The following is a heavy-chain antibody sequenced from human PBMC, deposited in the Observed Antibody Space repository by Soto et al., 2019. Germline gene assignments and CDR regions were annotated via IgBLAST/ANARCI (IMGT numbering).Heavy chain of an antibody. J-gene: IGHJ4*02. CDR3: ARSPDYGSGSYYFDY. Sequence: QVQLQESGPGLVKPSQTLSLTCTVSGGSISSGGYYWSWIRQHPGKGLEWIGYIYYSGSTYYNPSLKSRVTISVDTFTNQFSLKLSSVTAADTAVYYCARSPDYGSGSYYFDYWGQGTLVTVSS. V-gene: IGHV4-31*03. CDR1: GGSISSGGYY. CDR2: IYYSGST. D-gene: IGHD3-10*01.